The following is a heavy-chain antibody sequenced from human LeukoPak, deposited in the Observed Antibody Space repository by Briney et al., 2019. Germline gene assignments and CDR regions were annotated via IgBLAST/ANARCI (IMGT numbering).Heavy chain of an antibody. Sequence: GGSLRLSCAPSGFTFSSYAMSWVRQAPGKGLEWVSSISGSGGSTYYADSVKGRFTISRDNSKNTLYLQMNSLRAEDTAVYYCAKGLTGTTFTWGQGTLVTVSS. D-gene: IGHD1-7*01. CDR2: ISGSGGST. CDR1: GFTFSSYA. J-gene: IGHJ5*02. CDR3: AKGLTGTTFT. V-gene: IGHV3-23*01.